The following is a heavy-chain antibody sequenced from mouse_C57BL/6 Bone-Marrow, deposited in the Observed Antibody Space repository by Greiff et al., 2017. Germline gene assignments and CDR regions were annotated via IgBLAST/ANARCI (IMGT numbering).Heavy chain of an antibody. J-gene: IGHJ3*01. CDR2: ISSGSSTI. Sequence: DVMLVESGGGLVKPGGSLKLSCAASGFTFSDYGMHWVRQAPEKGLEWVAYISSGSSTIYYADTVKGRFTISRDNAKNTLFLQMTSLRSEDTAMYYCARPGSSYEFAYWGQGTLVTVSA. CDR1: GFTFSDYG. CDR3: ARPGSSYEFAY. V-gene: IGHV5-17*01. D-gene: IGHD1-1*01.